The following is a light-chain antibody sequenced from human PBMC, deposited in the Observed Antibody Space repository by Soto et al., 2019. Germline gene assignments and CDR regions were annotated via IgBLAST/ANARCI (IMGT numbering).Light chain of an antibody. CDR1: SSNIGSES. V-gene: IGLV1-44*01. CDR2: SYN. CDR3: AAWDDSLNGYV. J-gene: IGLJ1*01. Sequence: QSVLTQPPSTSGTPGQRVTIACSGSSSNIGSESVNWYQQLPGTAPKLLIYSYNQRPSGVPDRFPGSKSGTSASPALSGLQSEDEADYICAAWDDSLNGYVFGLGTKVTVL.